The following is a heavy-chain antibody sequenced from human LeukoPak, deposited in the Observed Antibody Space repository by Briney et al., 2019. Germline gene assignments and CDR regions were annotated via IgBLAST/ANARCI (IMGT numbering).Heavy chain of an antibody. CDR2: INYSGST. CDR1: GGSISTSNYY. Sequence: SETLSLTCTVSGGSISTSNYYWGWIRQPPGKGLEWIGSINYSGSTYYNPSLKSRVTISVDTSKNQFSLKLSSVTAADTAVYYCARGVAARYWGQGTLVTVSS. V-gene: IGHV4-39*07. CDR3: ARGVAARY. J-gene: IGHJ4*02. D-gene: IGHD6-6*01.